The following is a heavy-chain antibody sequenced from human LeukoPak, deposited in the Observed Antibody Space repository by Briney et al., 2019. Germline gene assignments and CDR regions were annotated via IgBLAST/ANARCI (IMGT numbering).Heavy chain of an antibody. Sequence: SQTLSLTCTVSGGSISSGGYYWSWIRQHPGKGLEWIGYIYYSGSTYYNPSLKSRVTLSVDTSKNQFSLKLSSVTAADTAVYYRARAAGSSWPYYYYGMDVWGEGTTVTVSS. CDR1: GGSISSGGYY. J-gene: IGHJ6*04. CDR3: ARAAGSSWPYYYYGMDV. CDR2: IYYSGST. D-gene: IGHD6-13*01. V-gene: IGHV4-31*03.